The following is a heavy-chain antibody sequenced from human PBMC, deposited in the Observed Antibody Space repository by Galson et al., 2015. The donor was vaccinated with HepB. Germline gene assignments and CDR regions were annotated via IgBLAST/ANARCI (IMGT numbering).Heavy chain of an antibody. D-gene: IGHD2-2*01. CDR2: SSGRSTYT. J-gene: IGHJ4*02. V-gene: IGHV3-11*06. Sequence: SLRLSCAASGFTFGDYYMTWIRQAPGKGLEWISYSSGRSTYTNYADSVKGRFTISRDNAENSLYLQMNSLGAEDTAVYYCARNGERCSRTSCPYYFDYWGQGTLVTVPS. CDR1: GFTFGDYY. CDR3: ARNGERCSRTSCPYYFDY.